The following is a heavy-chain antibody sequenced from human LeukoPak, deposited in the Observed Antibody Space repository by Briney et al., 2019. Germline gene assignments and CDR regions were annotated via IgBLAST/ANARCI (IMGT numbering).Heavy chain of an antibody. CDR1: GGSFSDSY. V-gene: IGHV4-34*01. CDR3: ARHGGFSYGFLNDAFNI. CDR2: ISHSGGT. Sequence: KPSETLSLTCSVYGGSFSDSYWIWIRQSPEMGLQWIGEISHSGGTNYHPSLKSRLTMSVDTSKNQFSLKLSSVTAADTAVYYCARHGGFSYGFLNDAFNIWGQGTMVTVSS. D-gene: IGHD5-18*01. J-gene: IGHJ3*02.